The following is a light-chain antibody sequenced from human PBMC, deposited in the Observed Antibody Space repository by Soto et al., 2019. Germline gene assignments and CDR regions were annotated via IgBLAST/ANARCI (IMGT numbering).Light chain of an antibody. V-gene: IGLV3-21*02. CDR2: DNH. J-gene: IGLJ2*01. Sequence: SYELTQPPSVSVAPGQTARIPCGGDNIGSKSVHWYQQKPGQAPVLVVYDNHDRPSGIPERVSGSNSGNTATLTFSRVAAGDEADYYCQVWDSSTDHLVFGGGTKLTVL. CDR3: QVWDSSTDHLV. CDR1: NIGSKS.